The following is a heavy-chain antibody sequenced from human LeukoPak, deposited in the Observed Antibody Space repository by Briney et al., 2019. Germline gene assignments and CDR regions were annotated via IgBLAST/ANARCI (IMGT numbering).Heavy chain of an antibody. CDR2: IIPIFGTA. J-gene: IGHJ4*02. CDR3: ARGGLELRSLDY. Sequence: SVNVSCKASGGTFSSYAISWVRQAPGQGLEWMGGIIPIFGTANYAQKFQGRVTITTDESTSTAYMELSSLRSEDTAVYYCARGGLELRSLDYWGQGTLVTVSS. D-gene: IGHD1-7*01. V-gene: IGHV1-69*05. CDR1: GGTFSSYA.